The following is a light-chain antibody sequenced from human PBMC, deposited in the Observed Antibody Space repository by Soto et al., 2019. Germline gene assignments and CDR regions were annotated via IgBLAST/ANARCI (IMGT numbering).Light chain of an antibody. Sequence: SYELTQPPSVSVAPGKTARITCGGNKIGSKSVHWYQQKPGQAPVLVIYYDSDRPSGIPERFSGSNSGNTATLTISRVEAGDEADYYCQVWDSSSDHPDVVFGGGTKLTVL. CDR1: KIGSKS. V-gene: IGLV3-21*04. J-gene: IGLJ2*01. CDR3: QVWDSSSDHPDVV. CDR2: YDS.